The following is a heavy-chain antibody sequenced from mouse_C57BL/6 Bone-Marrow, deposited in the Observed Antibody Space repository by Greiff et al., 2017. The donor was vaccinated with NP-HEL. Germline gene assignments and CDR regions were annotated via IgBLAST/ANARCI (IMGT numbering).Heavy chain of an antibody. CDR2: IYPGSGST. V-gene: IGHV1-55*01. Sequence: QVQLQQSGAELVKPGASVKMSCKASGYTFTSYWITWVKQRPGQGLEWIGDIYPGSGSTNYNEKFKSKATLTVDTTSSTAYMQLSSLTSEDSAVYYCRRVYGNYWYFDVWGTGTTVTVSS. CDR1: GYTFTSYW. CDR3: RRVYGNYWYFDV. D-gene: IGHD2-1*01. J-gene: IGHJ1*03.